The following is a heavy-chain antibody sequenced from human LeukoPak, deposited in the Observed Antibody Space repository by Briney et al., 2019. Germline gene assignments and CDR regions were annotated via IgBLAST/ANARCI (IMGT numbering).Heavy chain of an antibody. CDR2: IHTSGNS. D-gene: IGHD2-15*01. Sequence: SETLSLTCTVSGGSISSYYWSWIRQPAGKGLEFIGRIHTSGNSNYNPSLKSRVTMSVDTSNNQFSLRLSSVTAADTAVYYCAREGCSGGSCYPYWGQGTLVTVSS. CDR1: GGSISSYY. J-gene: IGHJ4*02. CDR3: AREGCSGGSCYPY. V-gene: IGHV4-4*07.